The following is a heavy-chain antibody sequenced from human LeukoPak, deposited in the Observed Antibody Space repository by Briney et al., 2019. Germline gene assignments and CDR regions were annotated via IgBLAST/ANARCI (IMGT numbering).Heavy chain of an antibody. D-gene: IGHD3-22*01. Sequence: GGSLRLSCAASGFTFSSYDMHWVRQAPGKGLEWVAVIWYDGSNKYYADSVNGRFTISRDNSKNTLYLQMNSLRAEDTAVYYCAKDQDYYDTSGYYYVGDFQHWGQGTLVTVSS. V-gene: IGHV3-33*06. CDR3: AKDQDYYDTSGYYYVGDFQH. CDR2: IWYDGSNK. J-gene: IGHJ1*01. CDR1: GFTFSSYD.